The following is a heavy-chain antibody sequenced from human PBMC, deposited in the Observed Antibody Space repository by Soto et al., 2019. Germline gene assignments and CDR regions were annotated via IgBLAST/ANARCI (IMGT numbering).Heavy chain of an antibody. J-gene: IGHJ4*02. CDR1: GFTFTNAW. CDR3: TTDQVVIIPAAMSISDY. CDR2: IKSKTEGGAT. Sequence: EVQLVESGGGLVRPGGSLRLSCAASGFTFTNAWMSWVRQAPGKGLEWVGRIKSKTEGGATDYAAPVKGRFTISRDDSKNTLYLQMNSLKTEDTAVYYCTTDQVVIIPAAMSISDYWGQGTLVTVSS. D-gene: IGHD2-2*01. V-gene: IGHV3-15*01.